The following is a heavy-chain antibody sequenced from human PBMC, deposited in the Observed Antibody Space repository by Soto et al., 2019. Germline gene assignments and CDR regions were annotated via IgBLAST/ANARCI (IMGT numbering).Heavy chain of an antibody. Sequence: GASVKVSCKTSGYSFTVHAVHWALQAPGQSLEWMGWINAGNGNTKYSQKVQGRVTITRDTSATTAYMELSSLKSEDTAIYYCAKDRITMVRGVIIMHYWGQGTLVTVSS. J-gene: IGHJ4*02. CDR3: AKDRITMVRGVIIMHY. D-gene: IGHD3-10*01. V-gene: IGHV1-3*01. CDR2: INAGNGNT. CDR1: GYSFTVHA.